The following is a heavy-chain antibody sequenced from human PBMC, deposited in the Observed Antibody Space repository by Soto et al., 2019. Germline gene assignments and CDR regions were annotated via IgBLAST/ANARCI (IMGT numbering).Heavy chain of an antibody. Sequence: QVQLQESGPGLVKPSGTLSLTCTVSGGSMSSSNWWNWVRQPPGKGLEWIGETHHSGRTNYNPSLKSRVTISVDKSKNHLPLKLRSVTAADTAVDYCASSEATVLDEWGQGTLVTVSS. V-gene: IGHV4-4*02. CDR2: THHSGRT. J-gene: IGHJ4*02. D-gene: IGHD4-17*01. CDR3: ASSEATVLDE. CDR1: GGSMSSSNW.